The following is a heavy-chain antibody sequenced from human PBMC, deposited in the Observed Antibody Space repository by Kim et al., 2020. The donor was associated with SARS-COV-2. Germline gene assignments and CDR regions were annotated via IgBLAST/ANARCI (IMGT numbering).Heavy chain of an antibody. CDR3: ARDRNTTMPDDAFNI. D-gene: IGHD5-18*01. J-gene: IGHJ3*02. V-gene: IGHV1-46*01. Sequence: QKFQGRLTMTRDTSTSTVYMKLSSLRSEDTTVYYCARDRNTTMPDDAFNIWGQGTMVTVSS.